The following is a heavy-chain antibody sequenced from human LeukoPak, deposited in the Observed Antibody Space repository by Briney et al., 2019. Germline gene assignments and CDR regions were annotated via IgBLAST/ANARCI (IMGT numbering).Heavy chain of an antibody. D-gene: IGHD5-18*01. CDR2: IYSGGST. J-gene: IGHJ4*02. CDR1: GFTVSSNY. V-gene: IGHV3-66*01. CDR3: AKVAGYSYVGVYYFDY. Sequence: GGSLRLSCAASGFTVSSNYMSWVRQAPGKGLEWVSVIYSGGSTYYADSVKGRSTISRDNSKNTLYLQMNSLRAEDTAVYYCAKVAGYSYVGVYYFDYWGQGTLVTVSS.